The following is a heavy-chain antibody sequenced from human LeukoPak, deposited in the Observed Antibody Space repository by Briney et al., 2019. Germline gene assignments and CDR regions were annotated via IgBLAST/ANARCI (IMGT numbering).Heavy chain of an antibody. J-gene: IGHJ6*02. CDR1: GGTFSSYA. CDR3: ARDEQNYYYGMDV. CDR2: IIPILGIA. D-gene: IGHD1/OR15-1a*01. V-gene: IGHV1-69*04. Sequence: SVKVSCKASGGTFSSYAISWVRQAPGQGLEWMGRIIPILGIANYAQKFQGRVTITADKSTSTAYMELSSLRSEVTAVYYCARDEQNYYYGMDVWGQGTTVTVSS.